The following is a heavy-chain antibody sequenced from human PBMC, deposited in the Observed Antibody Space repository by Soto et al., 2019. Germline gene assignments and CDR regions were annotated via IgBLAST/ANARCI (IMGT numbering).Heavy chain of an antibody. V-gene: IGHV3-23*01. CDR1: GFTFSSYA. D-gene: IGHD1-1*01. CDR3: AKFGMATTKRSPPYYIDY. CDR2: ISGSGGGT. Sequence: GGSLRLSCAASGFTFSSYAMSWVRQAPGKGLEWASSISGSGGGTYYADSVKGRFTFSRDNSKNTLYLQMNSLRAEDTAVYYCAKFGMATTKRSPPYYIDYWGQGALVTVSS. J-gene: IGHJ4*02.